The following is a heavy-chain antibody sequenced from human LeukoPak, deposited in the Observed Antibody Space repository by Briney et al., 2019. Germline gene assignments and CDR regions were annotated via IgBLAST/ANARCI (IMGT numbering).Heavy chain of an antibody. CDR1: GYTFTTYY. CDR3: ARDHGMATILAKSNHFDF. D-gene: IGHD5-24*01. Sequence: ASVKVSCKASGYTFTTYYMHWVRQAPGQGLEWMGIINPSGGTTFYAQKFQGRVTMTRDMSTSTAHMELSSLRSEDTAVYYCARDHGMATILAKSNHFDFWGQGTLVTVSS. J-gene: IGHJ4*02. V-gene: IGHV1-46*01. CDR2: INPSGGTT.